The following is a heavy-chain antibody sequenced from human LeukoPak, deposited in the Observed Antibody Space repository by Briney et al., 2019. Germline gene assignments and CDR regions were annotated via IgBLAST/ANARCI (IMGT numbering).Heavy chain of an antibody. J-gene: IGHJ6*03. D-gene: IGHD1-7*01. CDR2: IYYSGST. CDR3: ARGEKELELPLAAATYYYYYMDV. CDR1: GGSIGSYY. V-gene: IGHV4-59*01. Sequence: PSETLSLTCTVSGGSIGSYYWSWIRQPPGKGLEWIGYIYYSGSTNYNPPLKSRVTISVDTSKNQFSLKLSSVTAADTAVYYCARGEKELELPLAAATYYYYYMDVWGKGTTVTVSS.